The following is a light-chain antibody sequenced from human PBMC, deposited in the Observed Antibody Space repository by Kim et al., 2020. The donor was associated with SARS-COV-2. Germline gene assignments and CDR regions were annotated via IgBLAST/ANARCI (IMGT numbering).Light chain of an antibody. Sequence: GQRVTISCSGSSSSIGNNPVSWDQQLPETAPNLLIYGDDQRPSGVPGRFSGSKSGTSASLAISGLQSGDDGDYFCATWDDSVYGRVFGGGTQLTVL. V-gene: IGLV1-44*01. CDR2: GDD. CDR3: ATWDDSVYGRV. J-gene: IGLJ3*02. CDR1: SSSIGNNP.